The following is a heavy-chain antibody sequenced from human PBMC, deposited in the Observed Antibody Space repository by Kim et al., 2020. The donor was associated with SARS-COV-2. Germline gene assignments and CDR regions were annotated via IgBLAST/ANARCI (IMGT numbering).Heavy chain of an antibody. D-gene: IGHD2-15*01. Sequence: RRVTISVDTSKNQFSLKLGSVTAADTAVYYCAREGCSGGSCYHFYWYFDLWGRGTLVTVSS. V-gene: IGHV4-31*02. J-gene: IGHJ2*01. CDR3: AREGCSGGSCYHFYWYFDL.